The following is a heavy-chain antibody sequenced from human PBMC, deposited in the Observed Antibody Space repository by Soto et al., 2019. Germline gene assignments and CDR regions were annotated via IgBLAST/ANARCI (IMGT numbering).Heavy chain of an antibody. CDR1: GFTFSSYA. CDR3: AKQWGIAARPIDY. Sequence: EVQLLESGGDLVQPGGSLRLSCAASGFTFSSYAMTWVRQAPGKGLEWVSAITGSGGSTYYADSVKGRFTISRDNSKNTLYLQMNSLRAEDTAVYYCAKQWGIAARPIDYWGQGALVTVSS. CDR2: ITGSGGST. J-gene: IGHJ4*02. D-gene: IGHD6-6*01. V-gene: IGHV3-23*01.